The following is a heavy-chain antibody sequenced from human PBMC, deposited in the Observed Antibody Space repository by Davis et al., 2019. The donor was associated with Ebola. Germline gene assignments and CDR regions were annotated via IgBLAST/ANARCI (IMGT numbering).Heavy chain of an antibody. CDR2: TYFTSKWYN. V-gene: IGHV6-1*01. D-gene: IGHD5-12*01. J-gene: IGHJ4*02. CDR1: GVSVSSVG. CDR3: GRGWLRTGIDY. Sequence: HSQTLSLTCAISGVSVSSVGWNWIRQSPSRGLEGLGRTYFTSKWYNDYAVPVKSRMTINPDTSKNQFSLKLNSVTPEDTAVYYCGRGWLRTGIDYWGQGTLVTVSS.